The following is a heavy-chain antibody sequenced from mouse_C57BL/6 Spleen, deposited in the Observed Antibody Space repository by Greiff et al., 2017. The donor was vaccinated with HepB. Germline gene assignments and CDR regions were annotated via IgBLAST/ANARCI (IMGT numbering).Heavy chain of an antibody. CDR2: IWSGGST. V-gene: IGHV2-2*01. D-gene: IGHD2-12*01. CDR1: GFSLTSYG. Sequence: QVQLKQSGPGLVQPSQSLSITCTVSGFSLTSYGVHWVRQSPGKGLEWLGVIWSGGSTDYNAAFISRLSISKDNSKSQVFFKMNSLQADDTAIYYCARPYDGALYFDYWGQGTTLTVSS. J-gene: IGHJ2*01. CDR3: ARPYDGALYFDY.